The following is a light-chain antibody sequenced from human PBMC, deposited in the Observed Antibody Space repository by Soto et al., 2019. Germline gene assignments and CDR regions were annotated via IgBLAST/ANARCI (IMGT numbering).Light chain of an antibody. CDR3: YSYAGSDRGV. V-gene: IGLV2-8*01. J-gene: IGLJ3*02. Sequence: QSALTQPPSASGSPGQSVTISCTGTSSDVGGYNSVSWYQQHPGKGPKLLIYEVNMRPSGVPDRFSGSKSGNTASLTVSGLQAEDEAYYYCYSYAGSDRGVFGGGTKLTV. CDR2: EVN. CDR1: SSDVGGYNS.